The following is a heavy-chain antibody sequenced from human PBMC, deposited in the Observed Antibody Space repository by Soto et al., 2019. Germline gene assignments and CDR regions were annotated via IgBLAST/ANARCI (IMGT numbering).Heavy chain of an antibody. V-gene: IGHV4-59*01. CDR1: GGSISSYY. J-gene: IGHJ6*02. Sequence: QVQLQESGPGLVKPSETLSLTCTVSGGSISSYYWSWIRQPPGKGLEWIGYIHYSGSTNYNPSLKGQVTISVDTSKNQFSLKLSSVTAADTAVYYCARDRNWKGSYGMDVWGQGTTVTVSS. CDR3: ARDRNWKGSYGMDV. D-gene: IGHD1-1*01. CDR2: IHYSGST.